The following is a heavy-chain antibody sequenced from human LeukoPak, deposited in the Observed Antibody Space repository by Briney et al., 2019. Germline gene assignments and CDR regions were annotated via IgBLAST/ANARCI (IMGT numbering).Heavy chain of an antibody. Sequence: SVKVSCKASGGTFSSYAISWVRQAPGQGLEWMGGIIPIFGTANYAQKFQGRVTITADGSTSTAYMELSSLRSEDTAVYYCARGHGDYLRNLDWFDPWGQGTLVTVSS. CDR1: GGTFSSYA. V-gene: IGHV1-69*13. J-gene: IGHJ5*02. D-gene: IGHD4-17*01. CDR2: IIPIFGTA. CDR3: ARGHGDYLRNLDWFDP.